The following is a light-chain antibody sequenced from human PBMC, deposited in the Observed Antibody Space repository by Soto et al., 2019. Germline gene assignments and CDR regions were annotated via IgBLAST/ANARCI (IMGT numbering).Light chain of an antibody. Sequence: VTTQSPAALSLSPGERATLSCTASQTVSTNLAWYQQKPGQAPRLLIYGASTRATGIPARFSGSGSGTEFTLTISSLQSEDFALYCCQQDKIWPGTFGQGTKVDI. CDR2: GAS. CDR3: QQDKIWPGT. J-gene: IGKJ1*01. CDR1: QTVSTN. V-gene: IGKV3-15*01.